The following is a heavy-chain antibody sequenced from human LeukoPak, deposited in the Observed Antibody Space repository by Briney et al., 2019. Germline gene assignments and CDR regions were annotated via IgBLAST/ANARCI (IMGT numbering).Heavy chain of an antibody. V-gene: IGHV3-30-3*01. CDR3: ARASAAAGTNWFDP. CDR2: ISYDGSNK. D-gene: IGHD6-13*01. Sequence: GGSLRLSCAASGFTFSSYAMHWVRQAPGKGLEWVAVISYDGSNKYYADSVKGRFTISRDNSKNKLYLQMNSLRAEDTAVYYCARASAAAGTNWFDPWGQGTLVTVSS. J-gene: IGHJ5*02. CDR1: GFTFSSYA.